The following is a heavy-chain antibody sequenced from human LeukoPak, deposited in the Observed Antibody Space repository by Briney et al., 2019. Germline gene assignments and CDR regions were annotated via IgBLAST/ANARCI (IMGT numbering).Heavy chain of an antibody. Sequence: GGSLRLSCAASAFTFRNYWMSWVRQAPGKGLEWVAVISYDGSNKYYADSVKGRFTISRDNSKNTLYLQMNSLRAEDTAMYYCAKDGLYDFWSGQYIRSAGYFDYWGQGTLVTVSS. CDR1: AFTFRNYW. CDR3: AKDGLYDFWSGQYIRSAGYFDY. J-gene: IGHJ4*02. D-gene: IGHD3-3*01. CDR2: ISYDGSNK. V-gene: IGHV3-30*18.